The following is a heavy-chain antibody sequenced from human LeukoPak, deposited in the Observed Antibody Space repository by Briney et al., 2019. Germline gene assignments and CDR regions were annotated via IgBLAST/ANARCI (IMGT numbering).Heavy chain of an antibody. D-gene: IGHD1-26*01. J-gene: IGHJ4*02. CDR2: IYHSGST. CDR3: ARDSGSYLPYYFDY. V-gene: IGHV4-38-2*02. CDR1: GYSISSGYY. Sequence: SETLSLTCTVSGYSISSGYYWGWIRQPPGKGLEWIGSIYHSGSTYYNPSLKSRVTISVDTSKNEFSLKLNSVTAADTAVYYCARDSGSYLPYYFDYWGQGTLVTVSS.